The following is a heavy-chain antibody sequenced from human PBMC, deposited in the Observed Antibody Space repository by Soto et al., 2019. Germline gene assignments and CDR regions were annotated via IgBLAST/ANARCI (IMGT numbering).Heavy chain of an antibody. CDR2: ICRSSSYI. D-gene: IGHD3-22*01. CDR1: GFTFRSYS. Sequence: EVQLVESGGGLVKPGGSLRLSCAASGFTFRSYSMNWVRQARGKGLEWVSSICRSSSYIYYADSVKGRFTISRDNAKNSLYLQMNSLRAEDTAVYYCARGYHYYDSSGYDKWDAFDIWGQGTMVTVSS. V-gene: IGHV3-21*01. CDR3: ARGYHYYDSSGYDKWDAFDI. J-gene: IGHJ3*02.